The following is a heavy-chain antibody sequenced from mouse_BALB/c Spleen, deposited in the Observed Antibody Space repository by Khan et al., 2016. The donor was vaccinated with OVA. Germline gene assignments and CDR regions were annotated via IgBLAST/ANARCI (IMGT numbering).Heavy chain of an antibody. V-gene: IGHV1-7*01. CDR2: INPTSGYT. CDR3: TIDRIDY. J-gene: IGHJ2*01. Sequence: QVQLQQSGAELAKPGASVQMSCKASGYTFTTYWMHWVKQRPGQGLEWIGYINPTSGYTDYSENFKDKATLSADKSSSTAYMQLSRLTSEDSAVYYCTIDRIDYWGQGTTLTVSS. CDR1: GYTFTTYW.